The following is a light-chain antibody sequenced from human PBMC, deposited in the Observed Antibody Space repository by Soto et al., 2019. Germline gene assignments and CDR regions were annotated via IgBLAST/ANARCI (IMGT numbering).Light chain of an antibody. CDR1: QGIGSE. Sequence: DFQMTQSPSSLSASVGDRVTITCRASQGIGSELGWYQQKPGKAPKRLIYAASSLESGVPSRFGGSGSGTEFTLTINSLQPEDFATYYCLHHNSYPPRTFGQGTKLEAK. CDR2: AAS. J-gene: IGKJ1*01. CDR3: LHHNSYPPRT. V-gene: IGKV1-17*01.